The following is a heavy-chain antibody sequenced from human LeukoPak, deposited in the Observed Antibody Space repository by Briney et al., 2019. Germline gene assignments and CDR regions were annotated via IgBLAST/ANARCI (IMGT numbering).Heavy chain of an antibody. CDR3: ARDFSQQWLARVVEY. Sequence: PGGSLRLSCVASGFTFSSYGMHWVRQAPGKGLEWVAVIWHDGSNQQYVDSVKGRFTISRDNSKNTLYLQMNSLRVEDTAVYYCARDFSQQWLARVVEYWGQGTLVTVSS. CDR2: IWHDGSNQ. V-gene: IGHV3-33*01. CDR1: GFTFSSYG. J-gene: IGHJ4*02. D-gene: IGHD6-19*01.